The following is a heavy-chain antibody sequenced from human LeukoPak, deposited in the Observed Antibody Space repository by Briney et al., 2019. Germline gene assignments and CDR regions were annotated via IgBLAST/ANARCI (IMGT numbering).Heavy chain of an antibody. CDR2: IYYSGST. J-gene: IGHJ3*02. Sequence: SETLSLTCTVSGGSISSYYWSWIRQPPGKGLEWIGYIYYSGSTNYNPSLKSRVTISVDTSKNQFSLKLSSVTAADTAVYYCARDRQWLRRGAPAFDIWAKGQWSPSLQ. CDR3: ARDRQWLRRGAPAFDI. CDR1: GGSISSYY. V-gene: IGHV4-59*01. D-gene: IGHD5-12*01.